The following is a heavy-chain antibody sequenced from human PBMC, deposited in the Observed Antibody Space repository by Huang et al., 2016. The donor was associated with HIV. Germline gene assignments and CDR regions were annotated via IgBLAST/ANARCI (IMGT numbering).Heavy chain of an antibody. CDR1: GFTFSNFG. V-gene: IGHV3-30*18. J-gene: IGHJ4*02. Sequence: QVQLVESGGGVVQPGRSLRLSCVASGFTFSNFGLHWVHQAPGKGLKWMAFISYEGSNKYYADAVKGRFTISRDNSKNTLHLQMNSLRAEDTAVYYCAKEFDILTGYYPSGSDYWGQGTLVTVSS. CDR3: AKEFDILTGYYPSGSDY. CDR2: ISYEGSNK. D-gene: IGHD3-9*01.